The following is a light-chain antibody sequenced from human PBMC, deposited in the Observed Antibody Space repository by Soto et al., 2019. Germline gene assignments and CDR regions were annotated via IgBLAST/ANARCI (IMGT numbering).Light chain of an antibody. J-gene: IGLJ3*02. V-gene: IGLV2-23*02. CDR3: CSYVGSSILM. CDR2: EVN. CDR1: SSDVGLYNL. Sequence: QSALTQPASVSGSPGQSITISCTGTSSDVGLYNLVSWYQQLPGKAPKLIIYEVNERPSGLSDRFSGSKSGNTASLTISGLQDEDEDDYYCCSYVGSSILMFGGGTKVTVL.